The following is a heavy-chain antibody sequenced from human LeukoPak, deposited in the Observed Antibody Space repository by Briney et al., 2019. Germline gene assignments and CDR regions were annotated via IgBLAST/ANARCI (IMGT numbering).Heavy chain of an antibody. CDR3: ARDRHAWFGDGDYFDY. V-gene: IGHV3-11*04. D-gene: IGHD3-10*01. CDR1: GFTFSDYY. Sequence: GGSLRLSCAASGFTFSDYYMSWIRQAPGKGLEWVSYISSSGSTIYYADSVKGRFTISRDNAKNSLYLQMNSLRAEDTAVYYCARDRHAWFGDGDYFDYWGQGTLVSVSS. CDR2: ISSSGSTI. J-gene: IGHJ4*02.